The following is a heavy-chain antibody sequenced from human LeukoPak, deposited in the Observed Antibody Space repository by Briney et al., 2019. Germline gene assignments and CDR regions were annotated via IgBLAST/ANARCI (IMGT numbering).Heavy chain of an antibody. CDR1: GFTVSSNY. Sequence: PGGSLRLSCAASGFTVSSNYVSWVRQAPGKGLEWVSVIYSGGSTYYADSVKGRFTISRDNSKNTLYLQMNSLRAEDTAVYYCARAAAGTEGCFDYWGQGTLVTVSS. D-gene: IGHD6-13*01. V-gene: IGHV3-53*01. CDR2: IYSGGST. CDR3: ARAAAGTEGCFDY. J-gene: IGHJ4*02.